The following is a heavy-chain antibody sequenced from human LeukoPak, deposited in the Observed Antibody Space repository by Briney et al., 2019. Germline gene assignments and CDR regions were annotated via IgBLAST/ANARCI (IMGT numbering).Heavy chain of an antibody. D-gene: IGHD1-26*01. J-gene: IGHJ6*03. CDR1: GFTFSSYA. V-gene: IGHV3-23*01. CDR2: ISGRGGST. CDR3: ARVEKLLRYYYYYYMDV. Sequence: GGSLRLSCAASGFTFSSYAMSWVRQAPGKGLEWVSAISGRGGSTYYADSVKGRFTISRDNSKNTLYLQMNSLRAEDTAVYYCARVEKLLRYYYYYYMDVWGKGTTVTVSS.